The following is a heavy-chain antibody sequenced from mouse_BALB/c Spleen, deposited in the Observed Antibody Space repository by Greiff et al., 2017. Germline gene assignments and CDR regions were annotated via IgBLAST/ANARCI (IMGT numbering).Heavy chain of an antibody. Sequence: QVQLQQPGAELVRPGASVKLSCKASGYSFTSYWMNWVKQRPGQGLEWIGMIHPSDSDTRLNQKFKDKATLTVDKSSSTAYMQLSSPTSEDSAVYYCARERGNYEGYFDYWGQGTTLTVSS. CDR2: IHPSDSDT. D-gene: IGHD2-1*01. CDR1: GYSFTSYW. V-gene: IGHV1-74*01. CDR3: ARERGNYEGYFDY. J-gene: IGHJ2*01.